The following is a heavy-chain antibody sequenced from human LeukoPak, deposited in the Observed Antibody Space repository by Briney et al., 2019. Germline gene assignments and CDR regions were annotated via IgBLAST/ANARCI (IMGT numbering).Heavy chain of an antibody. J-gene: IGHJ1*01. CDR3: ATYSSLNRREFQF. CDR2: IKTDGSEK. V-gene: IGHV3-7*01. D-gene: IGHD3-22*01. Sequence: GGSLRLSCGGSGFTFSNYWMGWVRQAPGKGLQWVANIKTDGSEKYYVDSVKGRFTISRDNAKNSLYLQMNSLRAEDTAVYYCATYSSLNRREFQFWGQGTLLTVSS. CDR1: GFTFSNYW.